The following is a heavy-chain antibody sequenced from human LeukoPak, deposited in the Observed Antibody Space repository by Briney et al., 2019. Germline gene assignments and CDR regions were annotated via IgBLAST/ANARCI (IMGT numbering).Heavy chain of an antibody. CDR2: INTNTGNP. V-gene: IGHV7-4-1*02. CDR1: GYTFTSYA. J-gene: IGHJ6*03. CDR3: AREGHELRDNSYYYYYMDV. Sequence: GASVKVSCKASGYTFTSYAMNWVRQAPGQGLEWMGWINTNTGNPTYAQGFTGRFVFSLDTSVSTAYLQISSLKAEDTAVYYCAREGHELRDNSYYYYYMDVWGKGTTVTVSS. D-gene: IGHD1-7*01.